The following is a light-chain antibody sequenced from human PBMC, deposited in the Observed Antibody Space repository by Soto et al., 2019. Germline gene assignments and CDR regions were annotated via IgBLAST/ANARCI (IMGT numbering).Light chain of an antibody. Sequence: QCALTQPPSASGSPVQSVTISCTGTSNDVGGYNYVSWYQQHPGKAPKLMIYEVNKRPSGVPDRFSGSKSGNTASLTVSGLQAEDEADYYCSSFAVSNSFVFGTGTKVNXL. J-gene: IGLJ1*01. CDR1: SNDVGGYNY. V-gene: IGLV2-8*01. CDR3: SSFAVSNSFV. CDR2: EVN.